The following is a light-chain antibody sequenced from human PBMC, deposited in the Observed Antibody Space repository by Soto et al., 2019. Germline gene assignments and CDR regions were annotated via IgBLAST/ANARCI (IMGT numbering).Light chain of an antibody. V-gene: IGKV1-33*01. CDR1: QDIINY. J-gene: IGKJ2*01. CDR2: DAA. CDR3: QHYDSVPHYT. Sequence: DIQLTQSPSSLSASVGDRVTITCQASQDIINYLNWYQQKPGEAPKLLIYDAAILGTGVPSRFSGSGSGTHFVLTISNLQPEDIATYYCQHYDSVPHYTFGQGTKLEIK.